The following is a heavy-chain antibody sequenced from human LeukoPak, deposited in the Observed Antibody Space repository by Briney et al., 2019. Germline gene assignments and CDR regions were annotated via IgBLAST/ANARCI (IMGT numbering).Heavy chain of an antibody. CDR1: GYSLTSYG. V-gene: IGHV5-51*01. D-gene: IGHD4-17*01. CDR2: IYPGDSDT. J-gene: IGHJ4*02. CDR3: ARPAEYGDYHGY. Sequence: PGESLKISCKVYGYSLTSYGIGWVRQMPGKGLEWMGIIYPGDSDTRYRPSFQGQVTISADKSISTAYLQWSSPKASDTAMYYCARPAEYGDYHGYWGQGTLVTVSS.